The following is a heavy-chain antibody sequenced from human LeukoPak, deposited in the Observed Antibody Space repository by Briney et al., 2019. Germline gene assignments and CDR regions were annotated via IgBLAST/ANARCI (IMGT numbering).Heavy chain of an antibody. Sequence: SETLSLTCTVSGGSISSYCWSWIRQPPGKGLEWIGYIYYSGSTNYNTSLKSRVTISVDTSKNQFSLKLSSVTAADTAVYYCARGYSYGWRYFDYWGQGTLVTVSS. D-gene: IGHD5-18*01. CDR1: GGSISSYC. CDR3: ARGYSYGWRYFDY. CDR2: IYYSGST. V-gene: IGHV4-59*08. J-gene: IGHJ4*02.